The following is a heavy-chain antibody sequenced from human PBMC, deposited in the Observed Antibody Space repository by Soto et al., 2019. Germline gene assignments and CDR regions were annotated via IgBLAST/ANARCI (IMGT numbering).Heavy chain of an antibody. CDR3: ARGGGVGVAGSAAFDM. Sequence: QLHLVQSGAVVKKPGASVTVSCSASGYPVTAYYMHWVRQAPGRGLEWMGGINPATGAAKYTQTFQGRVTMPRDESKSTVCMELSGLTSEDTAVFSCARGGGVGVAGSAAFDMWGQGTLVTVSS. CDR1: GYPVTAYY. V-gene: IGHV1-2*02. CDR2: INPATGAA. J-gene: IGHJ3*02. D-gene: IGHD3-3*01.